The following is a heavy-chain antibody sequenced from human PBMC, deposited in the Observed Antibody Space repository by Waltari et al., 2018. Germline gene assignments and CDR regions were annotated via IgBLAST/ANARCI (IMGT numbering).Heavy chain of an antibody. CDR2: INHGGVT. CDR3: ARWRGEGSNYIYYFYGLDV. D-gene: IGHD5-12*01. J-gene: IGHJ6*02. V-gene: IGHV4-34*02. CDR1: GGSLSGYY. Sequence: QVHLQQWGAGLLKPSETLSLTCDIQGGSLSGYYWSWIRQSPGKGLEWTGEINHGGVTNYSPSLRSRVTISMEKSKNQFSLRLTSVTAADTAVYYCARWRGEGSNYIYYFYGLDVWGQGTTVAVSS.